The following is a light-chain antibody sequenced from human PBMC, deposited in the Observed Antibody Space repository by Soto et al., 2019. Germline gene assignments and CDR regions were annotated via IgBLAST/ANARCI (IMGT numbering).Light chain of an antibody. CDR2: DAS. J-gene: IGKJ4*02. Sequence: EIVLTQSPATLSLSPGERSTLSCRASKSVTDFLACYQQKPGQAPMILIYDASNRATGVPPRFSGSGSGTDFSLTISSLVPEDSAVYYCQQHSGWPPLTFGGGTKVAIK. CDR1: KSVTDF. CDR3: QQHSGWPPLT. V-gene: IGKV3-11*01.